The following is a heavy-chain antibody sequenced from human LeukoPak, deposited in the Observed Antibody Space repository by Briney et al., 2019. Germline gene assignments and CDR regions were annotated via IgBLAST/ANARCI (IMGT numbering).Heavy chain of an antibody. CDR3: ARWSGSYGYFDY. J-gene: IGHJ4*02. CDR1: GFTFSSDA. CDR2: ISGSGGST. Sequence: GGSLRLSCTGTGFTFSSDAMGWVRQAPGKGLEWVSGISGSGGSTYYADSVKGRFTISRDNSKNTLYLQMNSLRAEDTAVYYCARWSGSYGYFDYWGQGTLVTVSS. D-gene: IGHD1-26*01. V-gene: IGHV3-23*01.